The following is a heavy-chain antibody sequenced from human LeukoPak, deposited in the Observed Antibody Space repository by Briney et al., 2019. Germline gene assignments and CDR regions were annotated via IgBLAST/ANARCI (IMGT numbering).Heavy chain of an antibody. CDR2: IKQDGSEK. J-gene: IGHJ4*02. Sequence: GGSLRLSCAASGFTFNTYPMHWVRQAPGKGLEWVANIKQDGSEKYYVDSVKGRFTISRDNAKNSLYLQMNSLRAEDTAVYYCARDRSGGSCYLDYWGQGTLVTVSS. CDR3: ARDRSGGSCYLDY. V-gene: IGHV3-7*01. D-gene: IGHD2-15*01. CDR1: GFTFNTYP.